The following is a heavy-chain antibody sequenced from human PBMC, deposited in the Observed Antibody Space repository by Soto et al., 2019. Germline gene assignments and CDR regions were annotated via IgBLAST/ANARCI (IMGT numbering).Heavy chain of an antibody. Sequence: QVQLVQSGAEVKKPGSSVKVSCKASGGTFSSYAISWVRQAPGQGLDWMGGIIPIFGTANYAQKFQGRVTITADEHTSTDYMELSSLRSEDTAVYYCAIGWCSSTSCLKGYYYGMDVWGQGTTVTVSS. CDR2: IIPIFGTA. V-gene: IGHV1-69*01. CDR1: GGTFSSYA. CDR3: AIGWCSSTSCLKGYYYGMDV. D-gene: IGHD2-2*01. J-gene: IGHJ6*02.